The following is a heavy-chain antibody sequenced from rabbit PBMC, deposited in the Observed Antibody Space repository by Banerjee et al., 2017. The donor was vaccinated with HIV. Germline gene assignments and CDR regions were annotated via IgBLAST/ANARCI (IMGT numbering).Heavy chain of an antibody. CDR2: IYAGSTGTI. CDR1: GFSFSSAHW. D-gene: IGHD7-1*01. V-gene: IGHV1S40*01. J-gene: IGHJ4*01. Sequence: QSLEESGGDLVKPGGSLTLTCTASGFSFSSAHWIYWVRQAPGKGLEWIGTIYAGSTGTIDYASWAKGRFTISKTSSTTVTLQMTSLTAADTATYFCARAGGYTDYGLNLWGQGTLVTVS. CDR3: ARAGGYTDYGLNL.